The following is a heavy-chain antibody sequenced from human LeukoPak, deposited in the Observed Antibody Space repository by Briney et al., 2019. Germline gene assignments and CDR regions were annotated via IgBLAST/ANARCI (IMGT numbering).Heavy chain of an antibody. D-gene: IGHD3-16*02. CDR2: IKQDGSEK. Sequence: GGSLRLSCAASGFTFSSYWMSWVRQAPGKGLEWVANIKQDGSEKYYVDSVKGRFTISRDNAKNSLYLQMNSLRAEDTAVYYCARDKSIMITFGGVIVSYLGQGTLVNVSS. CDR3: ARDKSIMITFGGVIVSY. J-gene: IGHJ4*02. V-gene: IGHV3-7*01. CDR1: GFTFSSYW.